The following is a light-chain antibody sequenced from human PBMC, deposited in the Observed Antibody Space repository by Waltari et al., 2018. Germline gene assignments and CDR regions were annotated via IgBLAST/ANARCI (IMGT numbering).Light chain of an antibody. Sequence: EIVMTQSPATLSVSPGERASLSCRASQSVRSNLAWYKQKPGQAPRLLIYDASTRATGVPARFSGSGSGTEFTLTISSLQSEDFAVYYCQQYNSWPLTFGGGTKVEIK. CDR2: DAS. CDR3: QQYNSWPLT. CDR1: QSVRSN. V-gene: IGKV3-15*01. J-gene: IGKJ4*01.